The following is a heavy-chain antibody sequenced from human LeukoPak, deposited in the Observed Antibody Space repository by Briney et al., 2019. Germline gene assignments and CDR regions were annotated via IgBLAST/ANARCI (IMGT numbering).Heavy chain of an antibody. CDR2: ISNNGGYT. J-gene: IGHJ4*02. CDR1: GFTFSSSA. Sequence: GGSLRLSCAASGFTFSSSAMSWVSQAPGKGLEWVSAISNNGGYTYYADSVQGRFTISRDNSKSTLCLQMNSLRAEDTAVYYCAKQLGYCSDGSCYFPYWGQGTLVTVSS. CDR3: AKQLGYCSDGSCYFPY. D-gene: IGHD2-15*01. V-gene: IGHV3-23*01.